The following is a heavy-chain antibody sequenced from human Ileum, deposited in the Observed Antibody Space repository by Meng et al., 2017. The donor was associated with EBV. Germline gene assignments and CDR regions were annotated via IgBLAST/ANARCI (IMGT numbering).Heavy chain of an antibody. J-gene: IGHJ4*02. CDR3: ARNSESGSYVDY. V-gene: IGHV4-28*01. D-gene: IGHD1-26*01. CDR1: GYSISTTNW. CDR2: IYYSGTT. Sequence: QLQESGPGLWKPSDTLSLTCAVSGYSISTTNWWGWIRQPPGKGLEWIGHIYYSGTTYNNPSLKSRVTMSIDPSKNQFSLKLSSVTAVDTAVYYCARNSESGSYVDYWGLGTLVTVSS.